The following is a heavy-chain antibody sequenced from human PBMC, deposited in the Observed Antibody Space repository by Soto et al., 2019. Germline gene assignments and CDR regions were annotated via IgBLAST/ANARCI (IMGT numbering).Heavy chain of an antibody. Sequence: HVQLVESGGGVVQPGRSLRLSCASSGFTFSTSAMHWVRQAPGKGLEWVAVISYDGTNEHYEDSVKGRFTVSRDNSRNILSLQMNSLRPEDTAMYYCVASVFSFDYWGQGSLVTVSS. CDR1: GFTFSTSA. D-gene: IGHD2-8*01. CDR2: ISYDGTNE. V-gene: IGHV3-30*01. CDR3: VASVFSFDY. J-gene: IGHJ4*02.